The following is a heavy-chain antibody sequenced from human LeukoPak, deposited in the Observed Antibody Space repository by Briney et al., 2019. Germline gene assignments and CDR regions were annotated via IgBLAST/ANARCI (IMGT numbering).Heavy chain of an antibody. J-gene: IGHJ4*02. CDR2: LYSDGNT. D-gene: IGHD1-14*01. CDR1: GFTVITND. CDR3: ARGVEPLAANTLAY. Sequence: GGSLRLSCAASGFTVITNDMTWVRQAPGKGLEWGSVLYSDGNTKYADSVQGRFTICRDNSKNTLYLEMNSLSPDDTAVYYCARGVEPLAANTLAYWGQGTLVTVSS. V-gene: IGHV3-53*01.